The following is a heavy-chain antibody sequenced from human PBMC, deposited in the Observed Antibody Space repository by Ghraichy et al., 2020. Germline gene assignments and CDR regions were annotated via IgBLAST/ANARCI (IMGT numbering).Heavy chain of an antibody. Sequence: SVKVSCKASGFTFTSSAVQWVRQARGQRLEWIGWIVVGSGNTNYAQKFQERVTITRDMSTSTAYMELSSLRSEDTAVYYCAADGSFGVVIGAHYYYYYGMDVWGQGTTVTVSS. CDR3: AADGSFGVVIGAHYYYYYGMDV. J-gene: IGHJ6*02. D-gene: IGHD3-3*01. CDR1: GFTFTSSA. V-gene: IGHV1-58*01. CDR2: IVVGSGNT.